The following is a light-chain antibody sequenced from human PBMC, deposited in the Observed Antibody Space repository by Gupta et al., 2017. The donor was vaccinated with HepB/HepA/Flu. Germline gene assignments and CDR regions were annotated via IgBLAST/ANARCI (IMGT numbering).Light chain of an antibody. Sequence: QSALTQPASVSGSPGQSITISCTGTSNDVGSYNLVSWYQQHPGKAPKLIIYEVSNRPSGVSNRFSGSKSDNTASLTISGLQAEDEADYSCCSYGGSSTWVFGGGTKLT. V-gene: IGLV2-23*02. J-gene: IGLJ3*02. CDR1: SNDVGSYNL. CDR2: EVS. CDR3: CSYGGSSTWV.